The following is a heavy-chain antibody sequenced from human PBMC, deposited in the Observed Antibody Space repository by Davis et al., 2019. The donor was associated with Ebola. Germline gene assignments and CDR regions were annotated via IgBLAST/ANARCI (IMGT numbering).Heavy chain of an antibody. CDR3: AKDPPYSSSWYSGRFDP. Sequence: PGGSLRLSCAASGFTFSSYAMSWVRQAPGKGLEWVSAISGSGGSTYYADSVKGRFTISRDNSKNTLYLQMNSLRAEDTAVYYCAKDPPYSSSWYSGRFDPWGQGTLVTVSS. J-gene: IGHJ5*02. CDR2: ISGSGGST. V-gene: IGHV3-23*01. D-gene: IGHD6-13*01. CDR1: GFTFSSYA.